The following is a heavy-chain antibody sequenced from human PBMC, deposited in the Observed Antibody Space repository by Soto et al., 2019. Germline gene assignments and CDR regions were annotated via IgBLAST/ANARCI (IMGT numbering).Heavy chain of an antibody. D-gene: IGHD2-15*01. CDR1: GDTFRTSA. V-gene: IGHV1-69*01. CDR2: IIPIFATP. Sequence: QVQLVQSGSEVKKPGSSVKVSCKASGDTFRTSAINWVRQAPGQGLEWMGGIIPIFATPYYAQKFQGRLTIPADESTSTAYMELSSLRFEDSAVFYCASIGNKYCSGGSCYSSLVYWGQGTLVTVSS. J-gene: IGHJ4*02. CDR3: ASIGNKYCSGGSCYSSLVY.